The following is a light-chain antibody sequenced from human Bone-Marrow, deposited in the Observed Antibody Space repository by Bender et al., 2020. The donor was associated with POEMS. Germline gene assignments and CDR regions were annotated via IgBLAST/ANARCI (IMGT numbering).Light chain of an antibody. CDR3: QAWDSTSHVV. CDR1: QLGDQY. Sequence: SYGLTQPPSVSVSPGHTANITCSGDQLGDQYASWYQLKPGQSPVLVIYEDNKRPSGIPERFSGSNSGNIATLTISGTQAMDEADYYCQAWDSTSHVVFGGGTRLTVL. V-gene: IGLV3-1*01. CDR2: EDN. J-gene: IGLJ2*01.